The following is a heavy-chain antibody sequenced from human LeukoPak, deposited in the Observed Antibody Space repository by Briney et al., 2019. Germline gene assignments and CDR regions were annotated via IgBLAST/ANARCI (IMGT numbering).Heavy chain of an antibody. CDR2: IRSKGYGGTT. V-gene: IGHV3-49*03. CDR3: TREKRSYDLGVSDY. Sequence: PGRSLRFSSTTSGFTSGDYAMSWFRQAPGKGLEWVGFIRSKGYGGTTEYAASVKGRFTISRDDSKSIAYLQMNSLKTEDTAVYYCTREKRSYDLGVSDYWGQGTLVTVSS. D-gene: IGHD3-16*01. J-gene: IGHJ4*02. CDR1: GFTSGDYA.